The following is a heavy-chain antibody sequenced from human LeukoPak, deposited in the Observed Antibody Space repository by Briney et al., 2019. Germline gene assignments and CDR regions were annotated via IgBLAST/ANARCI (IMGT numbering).Heavy chain of an antibody. CDR1: GYTFTSYG. D-gene: IGHD1-26*01. CDR2: ISAYNGNT. CDR3: ARRTYYPLDYYYYYYMDV. J-gene: IGHJ6*03. V-gene: IGHV1-18*01. Sequence: ASVKVSCKASGYTFTSYGISWVRQAPGQGLEWMGWISAYNGNTNYAQKLQGRVTMTTDTSTSTAYMELRSLRSDDTAVYYCARRTYYPLDYYYYYYMDVWGKGTTVTISS.